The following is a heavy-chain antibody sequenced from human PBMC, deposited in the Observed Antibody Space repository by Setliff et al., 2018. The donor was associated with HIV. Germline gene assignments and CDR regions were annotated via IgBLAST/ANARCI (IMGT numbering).Heavy chain of an antibody. Sequence: PSETLSLTCPVSGDSTSSYYWSWIRQPAGKGLEWIGRIYASGSPTYNPSLKSRVTISVDTSKNHFSLRLNSVTAADTAVYFCARAPRYYRGWYIPEYFDNWGEGTLVTVSS. D-gene: IGHD6-19*01. CDR2: IYASGSP. CDR3: ARAPRYYRGWYIPEYFDN. CDR1: GDSTSSYY. J-gene: IGHJ4*02. V-gene: IGHV4-4*07.